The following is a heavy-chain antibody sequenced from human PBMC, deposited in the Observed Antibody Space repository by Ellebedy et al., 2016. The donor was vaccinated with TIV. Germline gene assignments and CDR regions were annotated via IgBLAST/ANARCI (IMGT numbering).Heavy chain of an antibody. CDR1: GFSFSSYW. CDR3: ASDGSYGDYRSPTHALSF. Sequence: GESLKISCAASGFSFSSYWMSWVRQPPGKGLEWVANMNQDGSDKYYVDSVRGRFTISRDNAKNSLYLQMNSLRADDTAVYFCASDGSYGDYRSPTHALSFWGQGTMVTVSS. J-gene: IGHJ3*01. D-gene: IGHD4-17*01. CDR2: MNQDGSDK. V-gene: IGHV3-7*01.